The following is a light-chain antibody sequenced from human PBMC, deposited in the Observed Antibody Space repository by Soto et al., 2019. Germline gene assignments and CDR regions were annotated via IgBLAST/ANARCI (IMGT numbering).Light chain of an antibody. J-gene: IGKJ1*01. CDR1: QSVSSY. CDR3: QQRSNWT. Sequence: EIVMTQSPATLSVSPGERATLSCRASQSVSSYLAWYQQKPGQAPRLLIYDASNRATGIPARFSGSGSGTDFTITISSPEPEDFAVYYCQQRSNWTFGQGTKVDIK. CDR2: DAS. V-gene: IGKV3-11*01.